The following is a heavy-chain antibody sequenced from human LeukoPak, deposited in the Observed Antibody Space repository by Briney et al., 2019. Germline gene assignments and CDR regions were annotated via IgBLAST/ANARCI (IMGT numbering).Heavy chain of an antibody. CDR1: GSTFSSYA. CDR2: ISGSGGST. CDR3: AKDPKTYDSSGY. Sequence: GGSLRLSCAASGSTFSSYAMSWVRQAPGKGLEWVTAISGSGGSTYYADSVKGRFTISRDNSKNTLYLQMNSLRAEDTAVYYCAKDPKTYDSSGYWGQGTLVTVSS. V-gene: IGHV3-23*01. D-gene: IGHD3-22*01. J-gene: IGHJ4*02.